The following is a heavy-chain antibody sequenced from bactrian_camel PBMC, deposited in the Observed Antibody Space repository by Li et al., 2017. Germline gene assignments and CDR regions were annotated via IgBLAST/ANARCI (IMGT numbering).Heavy chain of an antibody. Sequence: HVQLVESGGGSVQAGGSVKLSCAVSVSSANDYCLGWFRQASGKEREWVAAIDSDGSTSYADSVKGRFTISTDNAKNILYLQMNSLKPVDCYSGSWSLDSRSLETGYWGQGTQVTVS. CDR3: SLDSRSLETGY. CDR1: VSSANDYC. J-gene: IGHJ6*01. V-gene: IGHV3S26*01. CDR2: IDSDGST. D-gene: IGHD3*01.